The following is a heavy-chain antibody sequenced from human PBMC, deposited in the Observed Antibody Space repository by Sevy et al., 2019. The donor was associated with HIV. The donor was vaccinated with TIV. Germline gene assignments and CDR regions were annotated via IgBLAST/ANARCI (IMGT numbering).Heavy chain of an antibody. CDR1: GGSISSGGYS. Sequence: SETLSLTCAVSGGSISSGGYSWSWIRQPPGKGLEWIGYIYHSGSTYYNPSLKSRVTLSVDRSKNQFSLKLSSVTAADTAVYYCARQHDYGARNAFDIWGQGTMVTVSS. D-gene: IGHD4-17*01. CDR2: IYHSGST. CDR3: ARQHDYGARNAFDI. J-gene: IGHJ3*02. V-gene: IGHV4-30-2*01.